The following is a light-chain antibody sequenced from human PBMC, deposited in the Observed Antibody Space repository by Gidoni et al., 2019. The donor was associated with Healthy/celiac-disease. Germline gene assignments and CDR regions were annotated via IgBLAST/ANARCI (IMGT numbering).Light chain of an antibody. V-gene: IGKV3-20*01. J-gene: IGKJ4*01. CDR2: GAS. CDR1: QSVSSSY. CDR3: QQYGSSSLT. Sequence: DIVLTQSPGTLSLSPGERATLSCRASQSVSSSYLAWYQQKPGQAPRRLIYGASSRATGIPDRFSGSGSGTDFTLTISRREPEDFAVYYCQQYGSSSLTFXGXTKVEIK.